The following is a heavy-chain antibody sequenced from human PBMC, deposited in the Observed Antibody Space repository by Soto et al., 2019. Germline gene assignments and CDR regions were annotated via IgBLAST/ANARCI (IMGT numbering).Heavy chain of an antibody. V-gene: IGHV4-39*01. Sequence: SETLSLTCTVSGGSISSSSYYWGWIRQPPGKGLEWIGSIYYSGSTYYNPSLKSRVTISVDTSKNQFSLKLSSVTAADTAVYYCARLTIRDRRYYGMDVWGQGTTVTVSS. CDR1: GGSISSSSYY. CDR3: ARLTIRDRRYYGMDV. CDR2: IYYSGST. J-gene: IGHJ6*02.